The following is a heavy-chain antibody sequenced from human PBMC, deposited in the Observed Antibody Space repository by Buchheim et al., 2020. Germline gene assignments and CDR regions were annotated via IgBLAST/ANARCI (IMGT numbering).Heavy chain of an antibody. J-gene: IGHJ4*02. V-gene: IGHV3-7*03. Sequence: EVQLVESGGGLVQPGGSLRLSCAASGFTFSSYWMSWVRQAPGKGLEWVANIKQDGSEKYYVDSVKGRFTISRDNAKNSLYLQMNSLRAEDTAVYYCARAYHYYDSSGYVEYFDYWGQGTL. CDR3: ARAYHYYDSSGYVEYFDY. CDR1: GFTFSSYW. D-gene: IGHD3-22*01. CDR2: IKQDGSEK.